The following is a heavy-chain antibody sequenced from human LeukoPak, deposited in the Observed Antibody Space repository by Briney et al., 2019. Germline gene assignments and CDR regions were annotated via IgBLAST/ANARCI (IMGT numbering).Heavy chain of an antibody. CDR1: GYTFTGHY. V-gene: IGHV1-2*02. CDR2: VIPNSGGT. Sequence: ASVKVSCKASGYTFTGHYMHWVRQAPGQGLEWMGWVIPNSGGTNYAQKFQGRVTMTRDTSISTVYMELSRLRSDDTAVYYCARDGPYCSSTSCFLFDPWGQGTLVTVSS. CDR3: ARDGPYCSSTSCFLFDP. D-gene: IGHD2-2*01. J-gene: IGHJ5*02.